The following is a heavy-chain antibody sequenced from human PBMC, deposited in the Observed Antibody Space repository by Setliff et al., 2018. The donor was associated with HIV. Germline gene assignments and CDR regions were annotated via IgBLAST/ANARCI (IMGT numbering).Heavy chain of an antibody. J-gene: IGHJ4*02. D-gene: IGHD3-9*01. V-gene: IGHV3-23*01. CDR1: GESLSGYY. CDR3: AKDVLVGGTYRLVPDH. Sequence: PSETLSLTCAVYGESLSGYYWSWIRQPPGKGLEWVSAISGSGGSTYYADSVKGRFTISRDNSKNTLYLQMNSLRAEDTAVYYCAKDVLVGGTYRLVPDHWGQGTLVTVSS. CDR2: ISGSGGST.